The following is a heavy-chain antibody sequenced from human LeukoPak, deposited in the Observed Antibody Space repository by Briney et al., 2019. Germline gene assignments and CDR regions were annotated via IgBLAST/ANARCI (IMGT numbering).Heavy chain of an antibody. CDR1: GGSISSSSYY. CDR2: IYYSGST. V-gene: IGHV4-39*07. D-gene: IGHD6-13*01. J-gene: IGHJ4*02. Sequence: SETLSLTCTVSGGSISSSSYYWGWIRQPPGKGLEWIGSIYYSGSTYYNPSLKSRVTISVDTSKNQFSLKLSSVTAADTAVYYCARSADSAVAAAEFDYWGQETLVTVSS. CDR3: ARSADSAVAAAEFDY.